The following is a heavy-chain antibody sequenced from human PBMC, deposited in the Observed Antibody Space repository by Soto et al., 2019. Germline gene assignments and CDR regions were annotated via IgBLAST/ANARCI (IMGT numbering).Heavy chain of an antibody. Sequence: GGSLRLSCAASGFTFSSYAMSWVRQAPGKGLEWVSAISGSGGSTYYADSVKGRFTISRDNSKNTLYLQMSSLRAEDTAVYYCAKDPSSSWYSPNWFDPWGQGTLVTVSS. CDR2: ISGSGGST. J-gene: IGHJ5*02. CDR1: GFTFSSYA. V-gene: IGHV3-23*01. D-gene: IGHD6-13*01. CDR3: AKDPSSSWYSPNWFDP.